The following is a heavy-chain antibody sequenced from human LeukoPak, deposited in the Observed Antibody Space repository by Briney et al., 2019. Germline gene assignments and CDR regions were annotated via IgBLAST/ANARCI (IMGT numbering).Heavy chain of an antibody. J-gene: IGHJ4*02. CDR3: ARGRRGRDGYNSDY. V-gene: IGHV4-30-4*08. CDR2: IYYSGST. Sequence: TSETLSLTCTVSGGSISSGDYYWSWIRQPPGKGLEWIGYIYYSGSTYYNPSLKSRVTISVDTSKNQFSLKLSSVTAADTAVYYCARGRRGRDGYNSDYWGQGTLVTVSS. CDR1: GGSISSGDYY. D-gene: IGHD5-24*01.